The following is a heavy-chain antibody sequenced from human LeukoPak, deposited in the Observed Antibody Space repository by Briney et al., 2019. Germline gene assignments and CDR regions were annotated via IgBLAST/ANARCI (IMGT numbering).Heavy chain of an antibody. Sequence: GGSLRLSCAASGFTFSSYSMNWVRQAPGKGLEWVSYISSSSSTIYYADSVKGRFTISRDNAKNSLYLQMNSLRAEDTAVYYCARDRYGSHFDYWGQGTLVTVSS. V-gene: IGHV3-48*04. D-gene: IGHD3-10*01. CDR1: GFTFSSYS. CDR2: ISSSSSTI. J-gene: IGHJ4*02. CDR3: ARDRYGSHFDY.